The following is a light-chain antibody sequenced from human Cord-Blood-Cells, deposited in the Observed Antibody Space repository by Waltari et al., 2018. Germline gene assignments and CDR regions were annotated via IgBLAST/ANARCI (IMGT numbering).Light chain of an antibody. Sequence: QSALTQPPSASGSPGQSVTISCTGTSSAVGGSNSVSWYQQHPGKAPKLMIYEVSKRPSGVPDRFSGSKSGNTASLTVSGLQAEDEADYYCSSYAGSNNWVFGGGTKLTVL. J-gene: IGLJ3*02. V-gene: IGLV2-8*01. CDR1: SSAVGGSNS. CDR3: SSYAGSNNWV. CDR2: EVS.